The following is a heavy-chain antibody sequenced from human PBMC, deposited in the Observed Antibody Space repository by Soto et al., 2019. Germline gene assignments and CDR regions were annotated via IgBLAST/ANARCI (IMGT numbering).Heavy chain of an antibody. CDR3: ARSMGADDYFDY. V-gene: IGHV1-69*13. CDR1: GGTFSSYA. J-gene: IGHJ4*02. Sequence: SVKVSCKASGGTFSSYAISWLRQSPGQGLEWMGGIIPSFGTANYAQKFQGRVTITADESTSTAYMELSSLRSEDTAVYYCARSMGADDYFDYWGQGTLVTVSS. CDR2: IIPSFGTA. D-gene: IGHD1-26*01.